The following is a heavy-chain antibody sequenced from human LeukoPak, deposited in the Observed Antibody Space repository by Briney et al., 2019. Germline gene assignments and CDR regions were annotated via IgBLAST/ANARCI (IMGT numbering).Heavy chain of an antibody. J-gene: IGHJ4*02. Sequence: GGSLRLSCAASGFTVSSNYMSWVRQAPGKGLEWVSVIYSGGSTYYADSVKGRFTISRDNSKNTLYLQMNSLRAEDTAVYYCARGEYYDSGGYHVPPNYWGQGTLVTVSS. V-gene: IGHV3-53*01. CDR1: GFTVSSNY. CDR3: ARGEYYDSGGYHVPPNY. CDR2: IYSGGST. D-gene: IGHD3-22*01.